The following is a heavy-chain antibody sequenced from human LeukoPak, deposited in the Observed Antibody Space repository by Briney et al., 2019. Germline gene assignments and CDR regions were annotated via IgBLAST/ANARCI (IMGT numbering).Heavy chain of an antibody. D-gene: IGHD3-9*01. CDR3: VKDLYDILTGPGDD. CDR1: GFTFSSYG. V-gene: IGHV3-64D*09. J-gene: IGHJ4*02. CDR2: ITNSGGTT. Sequence: GGSLRLSCAASGFTFSSYGMHWVRQAPGKGLDYVSGITNSGGTTNYADSVKGRFTISRDDSKNTLYLQMSSLRVEDTAVYYCVKDLYDILTGPGDDWGQGTLVTVSS.